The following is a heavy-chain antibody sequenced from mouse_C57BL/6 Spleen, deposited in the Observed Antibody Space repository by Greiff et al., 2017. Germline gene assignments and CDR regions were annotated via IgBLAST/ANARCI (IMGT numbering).Heavy chain of an antibody. J-gene: IGHJ2*01. V-gene: IGHV5-16*01. CDR3: ARGGDYGSSHYFDY. D-gene: IGHD1-1*01. Sequence: DVKLVESEGGLVQPGSSMKLSCTASGFTFSDYYMAWVRQVPEKGLEWVANINYDGSSTYYLDSLKSRFIISRDNAKNILYLQMSSLKSEDTATYYCARGGDYGSSHYFDYWGQGTTLTVSS. CDR2: INYDGSST. CDR1: GFTFSDYY.